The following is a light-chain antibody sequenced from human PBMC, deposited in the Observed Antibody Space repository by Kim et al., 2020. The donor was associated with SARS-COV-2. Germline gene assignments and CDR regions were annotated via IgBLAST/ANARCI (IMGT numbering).Light chain of an antibody. CDR1: QSISNY. CDR3: QQSPAGTSLT. Sequence: DIQMTQSPSSLSASVGDRVTIACRASQSISNYLNWYQQKPGKAPNLLIYAASSLQGGVPSRFSGSGSGTDFTLTISSLQPEDFATYYCQQSPAGTSLTFGGGNKVDIK. CDR2: AAS. J-gene: IGKJ4*01. V-gene: IGKV1-39*01.